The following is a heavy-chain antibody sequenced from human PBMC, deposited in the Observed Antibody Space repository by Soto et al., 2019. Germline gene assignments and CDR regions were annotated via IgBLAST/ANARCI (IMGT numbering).Heavy chain of an antibody. J-gene: IGHJ3*02. CDR1: GGSISSGGYS. D-gene: IGHD2-21*02. CDR3: ARAGAYCGGDCLDAFDI. CDR2: IYHSGST. V-gene: IGHV4-30-2*01. Sequence: QLQLQESGSGLVKPSQTLSLTCAVSGGSISSGGYSWSWIRQPPGKGLEWNGYIYHSGSTYYNPSLKSRVTISVDRSKNQFSLKLSSVTAADTAVYYCARAGAYCGGDCLDAFDIWGQGTMVTVSS.